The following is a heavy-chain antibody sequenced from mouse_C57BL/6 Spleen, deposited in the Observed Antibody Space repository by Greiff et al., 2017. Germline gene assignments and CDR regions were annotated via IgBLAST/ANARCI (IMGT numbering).Heavy chain of an antibody. CDR3: ARRNDYYAMDY. J-gene: IGHJ4*01. V-gene: IGHV1-55*01. CDR1: GYTFTSYW. CDR2: IYPGSGST. Sequence: QVQLKQPGAELVKPGASVKMSCKASGYTFTSYWITWVKQRPGQGLEWIGDIYPGSGSTNYNEKFKSKATLTVDTSSSTAYMQLSSLTSEDSAVYYCARRNDYYAMDYWGQGTSVTVSS.